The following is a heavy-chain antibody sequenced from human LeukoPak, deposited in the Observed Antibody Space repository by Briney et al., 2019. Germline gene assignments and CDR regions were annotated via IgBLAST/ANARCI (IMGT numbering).Heavy chain of an antibody. CDR2: IYTSGST. Sequence: PSETLSLTCTVSGGSISSGSYYWSWIRQPAGKGLEWIGRIYTSGSTNSNPSLKSRVTISGDTSKNQFSLKLSSVTTADTAVYYCAREVVAAAGTVDYWGQGTLVTVSS. CDR1: GGSISSGSYY. D-gene: IGHD6-13*01. CDR3: AREVVAAAGTVDY. J-gene: IGHJ4*02. V-gene: IGHV4-61*02.